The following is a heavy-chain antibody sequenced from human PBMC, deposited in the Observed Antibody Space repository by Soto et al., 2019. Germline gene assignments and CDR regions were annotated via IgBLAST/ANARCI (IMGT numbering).Heavy chain of an antibody. D-gene: IGHD3-3*01. CDR1: GGSIISGGYY. CDR3: ARSTYYDFWSGYYSHFDY. J-gene: IGHJ4*02. Sequence: PSETLSLTCTVSGGSIISGGYYWIWIRQHPGKGLEWIGYIYYSGSTYYNPSLKSRVTISVDTSKNQFSLKLSSVTAADTAVYYCARSTYYDFWSGYYSHFDYWGQGTLVTVSS. CDR2: IYYSGST. V-gene: IGHV4-31*03.